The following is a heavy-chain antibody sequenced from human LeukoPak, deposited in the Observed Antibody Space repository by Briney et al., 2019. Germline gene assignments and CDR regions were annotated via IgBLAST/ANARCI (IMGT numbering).Heavy chain of an antibody. V-gene: IGHV7-4-1*02. CDR2: INTNTGNP. CDR1: GYTFTSYA. J-gene: IGHJ4*02. D-gene: IGHD1-26*01. Sequence: ASVKVSCKAPGYTFTSYAMNWVRQAPGQGLEWMGWINTNTGNPTYAQGFTGRFVFSLDTSVSTAYLQISSLKAEDTAVYYCARGAVGAPTTSDFDYWGQGTLVTVSS. CDR3: ARGAVGAPTTSDFDY.